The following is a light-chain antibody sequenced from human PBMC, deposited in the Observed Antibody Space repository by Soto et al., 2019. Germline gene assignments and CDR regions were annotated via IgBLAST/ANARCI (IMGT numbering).Light chain of an antibody. J-gene: IGKJ2*01. CDR3: LQTYTVPRT. CDR1: QSISTS. Sequence: DIQMTQSPSSLSASVGDRVTITCRASQSISTSLCWFQQKPGRAPKLLSSDASTLQSGVPSRFSGSGFGTDFTLPISSLQPEDFAAYYCLQTYTVPRTFGQGTNLDIK. CDR2: DAS. V-gene: IGKV1-39*01.